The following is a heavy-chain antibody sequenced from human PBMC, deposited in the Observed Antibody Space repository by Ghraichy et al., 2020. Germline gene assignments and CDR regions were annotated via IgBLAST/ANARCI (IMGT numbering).Heavy chain of an antibody. V-gene: IGHV3-7*01. CDR1: GFTFSSYW. J-gene: IGHJ6*02. CDR2: IKQDGSEK. D-gene: IGHD3-10*01. CDR3: ARARYGSGSYWGLEYYYYYYGMDV. Sequence: GESLNISCAASGFTFSSYWMSWVRQAPGKGLEWVANIKQDGSEKYYVDSVKGRFTISRDNAKNSLYLQMNSLRAEDTAVYYCARARYGSGSYWGLEYYYYYYGMDVWGQGTTVTVSS.